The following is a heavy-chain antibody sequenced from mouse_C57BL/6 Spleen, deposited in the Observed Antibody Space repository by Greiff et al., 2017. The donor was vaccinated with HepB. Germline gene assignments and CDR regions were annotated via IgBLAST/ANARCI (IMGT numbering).Heavy chain of an antibody. CDR2: INPYNGDT. V-gene: IGHV1-20*01. CDR3: ARCYYGNCYFDY. J-gene: IGHJ2*01. CDR1: GYSFTGYF. D-gene: IGHD2-1*01. Sequence: VQLKQSGPELVKPGDSVKISCKASGYSFTGYFMNWVMQSHGKSLEWIGRINPYNGDTFYNQKFKGKATLTVDKSSSTAHMELRSLTSEDSAVYYCARCYYGNCYFDYWGQGTTLTVSS.